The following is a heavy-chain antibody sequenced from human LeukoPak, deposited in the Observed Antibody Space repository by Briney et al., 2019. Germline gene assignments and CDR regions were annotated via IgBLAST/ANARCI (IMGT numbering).Heavy chain of an antibody. Sequence: GVSLRLSCAASRFTFISYAMSWLRQAPGKGLEWVSAINGSGGSTYYADSVKGRVTISRDNSKNTLYLQMNSLRAEDTDVYYCAKDAPWVRLLQCVLDYWGQGTLVTVSS. CDR2: INGSGGST. CDR3: AKDAPWVRLLQCVLDY. D-gene: IGHD5-24*01. V-gene: IGHV3-23*01. J-gene: IGHJ4*02. CDR1: RFTFISYA.